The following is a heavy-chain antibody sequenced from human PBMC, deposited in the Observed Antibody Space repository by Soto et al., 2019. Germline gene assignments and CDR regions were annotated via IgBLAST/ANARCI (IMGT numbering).Heavy chain of an antibody. Sequence: EVQLLESGGGLAQPGESLRLSCTASAFTFSNYGMKWVRQAPGKGLEWVSGISVSGGSTYYADSVKGRFTISRDNSKNTLDLWMSSLRVDDTAVYFCARRGSGSSGAAAGPSDYWGQGTLVTVSS. D-gene: IGHD6-13*01. CDR1: AFTFSNYG. CDR3: ARRGSGSSGAAAGPSDY. J-gene: IGHJ4*02. CDR2: ISVSGGST. V-gene: IGHV3-23*01.